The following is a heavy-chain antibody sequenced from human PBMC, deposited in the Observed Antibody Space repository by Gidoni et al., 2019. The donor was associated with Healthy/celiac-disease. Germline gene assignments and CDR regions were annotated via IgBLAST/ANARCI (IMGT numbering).Heavy chain of an antibody. J-gene: IGHJ6*02. CDR3: ARDLGSVVVVPASSTYFYYGMDV. CDR1: GFTSSSYS. D-gene: IGHD2-2*01. Sequence: VQLVESGGGLVKPGGSLRLSRAASGFTSSSYSLNWVRQSPGQGLEWVSSNSSSGSTIYYADSVKGRFTISRDNAKNSLYLQMNSLRAEDTAVYYCARDLGSVVVVPASSTYFYYGMDVWGQGTTVTVSS. CDR2: NSSSGSTI. V-gene: IGHV3-21*01.